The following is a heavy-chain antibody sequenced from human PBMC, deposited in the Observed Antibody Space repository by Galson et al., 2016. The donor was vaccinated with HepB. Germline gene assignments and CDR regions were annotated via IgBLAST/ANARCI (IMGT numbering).Heavy chain of an antibody. CDR1: GFTFSTYG. Sequence: SLRLSCVAPGFTFSTYGMSWVRQAPGKGLEWVSVISGSGGSTYYADSVKGRFTISRDNSKNTLYLQMNSLRAEDTAVYYCARVITMVRGILKQRDYYGMDVWGQGTTVTVSS. CDR3: ARVITMVRGILKQRDYYGMDV. J-gene: IGHJ6*02. V-gene: IGHV3-23*01. D-gene: IGHD3-10*01. CDR2: ISGSGGST.